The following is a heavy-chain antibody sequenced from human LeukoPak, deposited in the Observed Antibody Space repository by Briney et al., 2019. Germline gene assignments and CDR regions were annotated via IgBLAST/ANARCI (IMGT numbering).Heavy chain of an antibody. D-gene: IGHD1-26*01. CDR1: GYTFTCYG. CDR3: ARSQQRELLPDYFDY. J-gene: IGHJ4*02. CDR2: ISAYNGNT. V-gene: IGHV1-18*01. Sequence: ASVKVSCKASGYTFTCYGISWVRQAPGQGLEWMGWISAYNGNTNYALKLQGRVTITSNTSTSTAYMELRSQRSNHTAVYSSARSQQRELLPDYFDYWGQGTLVTVSS.